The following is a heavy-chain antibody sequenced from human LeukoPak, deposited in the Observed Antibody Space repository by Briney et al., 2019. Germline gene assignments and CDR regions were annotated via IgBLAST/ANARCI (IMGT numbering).Heavy chain of an antibody. Sequence: GASVKVSCKAYGYTFTNYYMDWVRQAPGQGLEWMGVINPSGGSTSYAQNFQGRVTMTRDTSTSTVYMELSSLRSEDTAVCYCAREPYDSSGYEYFQHWGQGTLVIVSS. J-gene: IGHJ1*01. V-gene: IGHV1-46*01. D-gene: IGHD3-22*01. CDR1: GYTFTNYY. CDR3: AREPYDSSGYEYFQH. CDR2: INPSGGST.